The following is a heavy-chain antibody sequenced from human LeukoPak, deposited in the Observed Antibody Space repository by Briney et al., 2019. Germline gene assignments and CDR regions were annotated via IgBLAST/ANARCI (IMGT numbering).Heavy chain of an antibody. Sequence: GGSLRLSCAVSGLTFSRYAMSWVRQAPGKGLEWVSLISGSGGSTYHADSVKGRSTISRDNSKNTLYLQMNSLRVEDTAVYYCAKDRGLGSSWHTGGFDIWGQGTMVTVSS. J-gene: IGHJ3*02. D-gene: IGHD6-13*01. V-gene: IGHV3-23*01. CDR1: GLTFSRYA. CDR3: AKDRGLGSSWHTGGFDI. CDR2: ISGSGGST.